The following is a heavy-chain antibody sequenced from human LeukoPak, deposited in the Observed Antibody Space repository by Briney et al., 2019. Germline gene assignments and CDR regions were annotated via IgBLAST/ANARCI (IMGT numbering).Heavy chain of an antibody. J-gene: IGHJ4*02. V-gene: IGHV4-39*01. CDR3: ARLGSRVV. Sequence: GLEWIGSIYYSGSTYYNPSLKSRVTISVDTSKNQFSLKLNSMTAADTAVYYCARLGSRVVWGQGTLVIVSS. CDR2: IYYSGST. D-gene: IGHD3-10*01.